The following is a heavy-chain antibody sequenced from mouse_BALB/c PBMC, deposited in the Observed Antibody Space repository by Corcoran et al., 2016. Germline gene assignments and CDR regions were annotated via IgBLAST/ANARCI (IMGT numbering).Heavy chain of an antibody. V-gene: IGHV14-3*02. J-gene: IGHJ2*01. CDR3: ARSWDVDY. D-gene: IGHD4-1*01. CDR2: IDPANGNT. CDR1: GFNIKDTY. Sequence: EVQLQQSGAELVKPGASVKLSCTASGFNIKDTYMHWVKQRPEQGLEWIGRIDPANGNTKYDPKFQGKATIAADTSSNTAYLQLSSLTSEDTAVYYCARSWDVDYWGQGTTLTVSS.